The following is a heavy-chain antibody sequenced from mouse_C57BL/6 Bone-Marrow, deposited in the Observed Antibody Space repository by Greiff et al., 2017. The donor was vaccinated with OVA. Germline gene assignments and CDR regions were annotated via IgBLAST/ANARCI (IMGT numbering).Heavy chain of an antibody. J-gene: IGHJ4*01. CDR2: IHPNSGST. CDR3: AKGILLRYCYAMDY. CDR1: GYTFTSYW. V-gene: IGHV1-64*01. Sequence: VQLQQPGAELVKPGASVKLSCKASGYTFTSYWMHWVKQRPGQGLEWIGMIHPNSGSTNYNEKFKSKATLTVDKSSSTAYMQLSSLTSEDSAVYYCAKGILLRYCYAMDYWGQGTSVTVSS. D-gene: IGHD1-1*01.